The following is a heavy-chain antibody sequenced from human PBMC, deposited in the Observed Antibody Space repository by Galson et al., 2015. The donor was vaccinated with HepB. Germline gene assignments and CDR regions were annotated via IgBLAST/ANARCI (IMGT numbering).Heavy chain of an antibody. CDR1: GYSFTSYW. V-gene: IGHV5-10-1*01. D-gene: IGHD6-13*01. J-gene: IGHJ6*03. CDR3: ARVIRSSSWVAYYYYMDV. CDR2: IDPSDSYT. Sequence: QSGAEVKKPGESLRISCKGSGYSFTSYWISWVRQMPGKGLEWMGRIDPSDSYTNYSPSFQGHVTISADKSISTAYLQWSSLKASDTAMYYCARVIRSSSWVAYYYYMDVWGKGTTVTVSS.